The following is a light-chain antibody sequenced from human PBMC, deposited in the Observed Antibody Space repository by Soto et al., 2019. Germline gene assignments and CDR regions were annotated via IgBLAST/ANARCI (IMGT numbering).Light chain of an antibody. CDR1: LDINRW. CDR3: QQADSYPIT. CDR2: GAF. J-gene: IGKJ5*01. Sequence: DIQMTQSPSSVSVSVGDRVTITCQACLDINRWLAWYQVRPGKPPKLLIAGAFVLQSGVPSRFSGSGYGTDFALTIDNLQPEDFATYYCQQADSYPITFGQGTRLEI. V-gene: IGKV1-12*01.